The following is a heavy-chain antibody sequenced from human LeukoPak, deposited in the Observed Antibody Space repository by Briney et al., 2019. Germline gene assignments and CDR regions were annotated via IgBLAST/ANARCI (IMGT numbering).Heavy chain of an antibody. J-gene: IGHJ4*02. CDR3: TRAPYCSGGSCYDY. CDR2: IRSKAYGGTT. V-gene: IGHV3-49*04. CDR1: GFTFWDYA. Sequence: GGSLRLSCTASGFTFWDYAMSWVRQAPGKGLEWVGFIRSKAYGGTTEYAASVKGRFTISRDDSKSIAYLQMNSLKTEDTAVYYCTRAPYCSGGSCYDYWGQGTLVTVSS. D-gene: IGHD2-15*01.